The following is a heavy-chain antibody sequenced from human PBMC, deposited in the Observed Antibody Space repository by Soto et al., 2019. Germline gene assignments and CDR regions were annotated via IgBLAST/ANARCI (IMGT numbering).Heavy chain of an antibody. CDR2: IYYSGST. Sequence: PSETLSLTCTVSGGSISSYYWSWIRQPPGKGLEWIGYIYYSGSTNYNPSLKSRVTISVDTSKNQFSLKLSSVTAADTAVYYCARVSNFLGISYSGQGTLATVSS. CDR3: ARVSNFLGISY. CDR1: GGSISSYY. D-gene: IGHD7-27*01. J-gene: IGHJ4*02. V-gene: IGHV4-59*01.